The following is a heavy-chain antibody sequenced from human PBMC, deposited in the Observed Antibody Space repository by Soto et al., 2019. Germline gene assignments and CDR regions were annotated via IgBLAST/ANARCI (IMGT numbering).Heavy chain of an antibody. CDR1: EFTFSNYA. Sequence: GGSLRLSCAASEFTFSNYAMHWVRQPPGKGLQWLAVNSYDGNNKYYADSVEGRFTISRDNSKNTVYLQMNSLRLEDTAVYYCARGPSYSDSYFDYWGQGTLVTVS. J-gene: IGHJ4*02. V-gene: IGHV3-30*03. D-gene: IGHD4-17*01. CDR3: ARGPSYSDSYFDY. CDR2: NSYDGNNK.